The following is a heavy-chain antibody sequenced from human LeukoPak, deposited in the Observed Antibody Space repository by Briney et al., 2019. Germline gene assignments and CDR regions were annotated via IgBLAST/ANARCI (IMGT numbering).Heavy chain of an antibody. D-gene: IGHD5-18*01. CDR1: GYTFTGYY. J-gene: IGHJ4*02. CDR3: ATDLDTAMVTYGY. Sequence: ASVKVSCKASGYTFTGYYMHWVRQGPGKGLEWVGGFDPEDGETIYAQNCQGRVTMTEDTSTDTAYMELSSLRSEDTAVYYCATDLDTAMVTYGYWGQGTLVTVSS. CDR2: FDPEDGET. V-gene: IGHV1-24*01.